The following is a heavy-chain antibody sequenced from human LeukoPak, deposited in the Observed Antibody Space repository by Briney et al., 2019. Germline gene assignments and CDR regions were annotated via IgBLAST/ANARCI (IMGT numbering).Heavy chain of an antibody. V-gene: IGHV3-33*01. CDR1: GFTFSSYG. CDR2: IWSDRSNK. Sequence: PGRSLRLSCAAAGFTFSSYGMHWVRQAPGKGLEWLAVIWSDRSNKYYADSVKGRFTISRDNSKHTLYRQMNSLRAEDTAVYYCARDGTVRGVTHFDYWGQGTLVTVSS. CDR3: ARDGTVRGVTHFDY. J-gene: IGHJ4*02. D-gene: IGHD3-10*01.